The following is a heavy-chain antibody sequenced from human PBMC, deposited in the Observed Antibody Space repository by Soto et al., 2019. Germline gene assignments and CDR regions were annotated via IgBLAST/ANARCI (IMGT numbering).Heavy chain of an antibody. CDR1: GFTFSSYA. CDR2: ISYDGSNK. V-gene: IGHV3-30-3*02. CDR3: AIDSTVEVPGGLGPFDY. Sequence: QVQLVESGGGVVQPGRSLRLSCAASGFTFSSYAMHGVRQAPGKGLEWVAVISYDGSNKYYADSVKGRFTISRDNSKSTLYLQMNRLGAAVTAVYYCAIDSTVEVPGGLGPFDYWGQGTLVTASS. D-gene: IGHD4-17*01. J-gene: IGHJ4*02.